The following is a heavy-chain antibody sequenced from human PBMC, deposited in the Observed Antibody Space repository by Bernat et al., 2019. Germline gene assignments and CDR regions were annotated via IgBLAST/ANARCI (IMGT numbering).Heavy chain of an antibody. D-gene: IGHD2-15*01. CDR1: GFAFGTYW. CDR3: ARDGRAPGVYLDY. Sequence: EVQLVESGGGLVQPGGSLRLSCAASGFAFGTYWMIWVRQAPGKGLEWVANINQDGSEKYYVDAVKGRFTISRDNAKNSLYLQMNSLRAEDKAVYYCARDGRAPGVYLDYWGQGTLVTVSS. V-gene: IGHV3-7*04. CDR2: INQDGSEK. J-gene: IGHJ4*02.